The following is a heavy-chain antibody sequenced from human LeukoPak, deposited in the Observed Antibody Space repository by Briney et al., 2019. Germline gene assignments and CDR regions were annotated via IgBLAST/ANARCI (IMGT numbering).Heavy chain of an antibody. CDR1: GGSISSYY. J-gene: IGHJ5*02. CDR3: ARDRGEYYYGSGSHNWFDP. CDR2: IYYSGST. Sequence: SETLSLTCTVSGGSISSYYWSWIRQPPGKGLEWIGYIYYSGSTNYNPSLKSRVTISVDTSKNQFSLKLSSVTAADTAVYYCARDRGEYYYGSGSHNWFDPWGQGTLVTVSS. D-gene: IGHD3-10*01. V-gene: IGHV4-59*12.